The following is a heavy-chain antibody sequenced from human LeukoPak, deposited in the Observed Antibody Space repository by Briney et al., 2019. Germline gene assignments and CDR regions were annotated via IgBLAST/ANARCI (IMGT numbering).Heavy chain of an antibody. CDR1: GGSFSGYY. D-gene: IGHD3-22*01. J-gene: IGHJ4*02. CDR3: ARGPYYDSSGHSYDY. CDR2: INHSGST. Sequence: SETLSLTCAVYGGSFSGYYWSWIRQPLGKGLEWIGEINHSGSTNYNPSLRSRVTISVGTSKNQFSLKLSSVTAADTAVYYCARGPYYDSSGHSYDYWGQGTLVTVSS. V-gene: IGHV4-34*01.